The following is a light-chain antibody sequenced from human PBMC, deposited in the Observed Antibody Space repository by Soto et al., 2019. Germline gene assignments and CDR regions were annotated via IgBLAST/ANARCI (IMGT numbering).Light chain of an antibody. J-gene: IGKJ1*01. CDR3: QQYGSSPWT. CDR1: QSISSSY. V-gene: IGKV3-20*01. Sequence: NVLTLSPGTRSLSRWKIATLSCSASQSISSSYLAWYQQKPGQAPRLLIYGASSRATGIPDRFSGSGSGTDFTLTISRLEPEDFAVYYCQQYGSSPWTFGQGTKVDIK. CDR2: GAS.